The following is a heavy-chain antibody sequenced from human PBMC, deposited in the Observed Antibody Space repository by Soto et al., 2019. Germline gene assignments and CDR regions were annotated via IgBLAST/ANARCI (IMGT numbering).Heavy chain of an antibody. J-gene: IGHJ3*02. D-gene: IGHD3-16*01. CDR2: MSFDGTR. CDR3: TRGRPLPSMNTGDEPLDI. CDR1: GFTFSNYA. V-gene: IGHV3-30*03. Sequence: QVQLVESGGGVVQPGTSLTLSCAASGFTFSNYAMHWVRQAPGKGLEWVAAMSFDGTRYYADSVKGRSTISRDSARNTVFLQKGGLRVDDTALYYCTRGRPLPSMNTGDEPLDIWGQGTMVTVSS.